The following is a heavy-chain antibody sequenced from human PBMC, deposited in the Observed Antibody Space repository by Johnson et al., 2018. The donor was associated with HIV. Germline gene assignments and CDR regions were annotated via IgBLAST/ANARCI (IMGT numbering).Heavy chain of an antibody. CDR2: ISYDGSNK. V-gene: IGHV3-30-3*01. J-gene: IGHJ3*02. CDR1: GFTFSSYA. CDR3: AKDLHGYQLRDDAFDI. Sequence: QVQLVESGGGVVQPGRSLRLSCAASGFTFSSYAMHWVRQAPGKGLEWVAVISYDGSNKYYADSVKGRFTISRDNSKNTLYLQINSLRAEDTAVYYCAKDLHGYQLRDDAFDIWGQGTMITVSS. D-gene: IGHD2-2*01.